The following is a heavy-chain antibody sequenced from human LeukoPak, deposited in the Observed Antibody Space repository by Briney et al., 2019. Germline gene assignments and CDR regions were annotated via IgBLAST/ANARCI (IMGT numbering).Heavy chain of an antibody. CDR1: GASISNSAYY. J-gene: IGHJ4*02. CDR3: ARGLSADDFWSGYYPPHYYFDY. Sequence: SETLSLTCTVSGASISNSAYYWLWIRQPPGEGLECIGEINHSGSTNYNPSLKSRVTISVDTSKNQFSLKLSSVTAADTAVYYCARGLSADDFWSGYYPPHYYFDYWGQGTLVTVSS. V-gene: IGHV4-39*07. CDR2: INHSGST. D-gene: IGHD3-3*01.